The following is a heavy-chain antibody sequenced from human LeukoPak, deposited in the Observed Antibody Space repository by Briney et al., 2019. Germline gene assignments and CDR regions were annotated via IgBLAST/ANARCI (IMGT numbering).Heavy chain of an antibody. CDR1: GFTFSSYG. Sequence: GRSLRLSCAASGFTFSSYGMHWVRQAPGKGLEWAAVISYDGSNKYYADSVKGRFTISRDNSKNTLYLQMNSLRAEDTAVYYCAKADDYGDYGLYYFDYWGQGTLVTVSS. CDR3: AKADDYGDYGLYYFDY. D-gene: IGHD4-17*01. J-gene: IGHJ4*02. V-gene: IGHV3-30*18. CDR2: ISYDGSNK.